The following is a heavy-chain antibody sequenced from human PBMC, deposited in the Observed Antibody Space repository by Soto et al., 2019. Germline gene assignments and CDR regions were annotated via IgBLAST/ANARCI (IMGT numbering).Heavy chain of an antibody. D-gene: IGHD3-22*01. CDR3: ARMLRYSSRGADFDY. J-gene: IGHJ4*02. Sequence: SGPTLVNPTQTLTLTCTFSGFSLSSYGMCVIWIRRPPGEALEWLARIAWDDAKFYNTSLRTRISISRDTSKNQVVLTMTNMDHVDTGPYLFARMLRYSSRGADFDYGGQGTRVTVSS. CDR1: GFSLSSYGMC. V-gene: IGHV2-70*17. CDR2: IAWDDAK.